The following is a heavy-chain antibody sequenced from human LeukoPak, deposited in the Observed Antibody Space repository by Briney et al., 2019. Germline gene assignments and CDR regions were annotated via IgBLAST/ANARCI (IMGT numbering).Heavy chain of an antibody. V-gene: IGHV3-23*01. Sequence: AGGSLRLSCAASGXTFSSYAMSWVRQAPGKGLEWVSATTSSGGSTYYADSVKGRFTISRDNSKNTLYLQMNSLRAEDTALYYCAKQYCSSTSCIGGGDYWGQGTLVTVSS. CDR3: AKQYCSSTSCIGGGDY. J-gene: IGHJ4*02. CDR2: TTSSGGST. D-gene: IGHD2-2*01. CDR1: GXTFSSYA.